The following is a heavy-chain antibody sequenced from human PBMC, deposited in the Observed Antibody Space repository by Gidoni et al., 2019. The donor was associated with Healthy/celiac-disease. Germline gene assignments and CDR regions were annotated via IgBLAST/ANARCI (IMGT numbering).Heavy chain of an antibody. CDR1: GFTFSSYA. CDR3: ATREQWLSHQN. D-gene: IGHD6-19*01. Sequence: EVQLFESGGGLVQPGGSLRLSCAASGFTFSSYAMSWVRQAPGKGLEWVEAISGSGGSTYYADSGKGRFTISRDNSKNTLYLQMNSLRAEDTAVYYCATREQWLSHQNWGQGTLVTVSS. CDR2: ISGSGGST. V-gene: IGHV3-23*01. J-gene: IGHJ4*02.